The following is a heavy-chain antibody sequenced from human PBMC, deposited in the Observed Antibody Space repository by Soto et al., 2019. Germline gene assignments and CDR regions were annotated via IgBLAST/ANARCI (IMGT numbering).Heavy chain of an antibody. V-gene: IGHV4-34*01. CDR3: ARGDIVVVVAATPGQYYFDY. Sequence: SETLSLTCAVYGGSFSGYYWSWIRQPPGKGLEWIGEINHSGSTNYNPSLKSRVTISVDTSKNQFSLKLSSVTAADTAVYYCARGDIVVVVAATPGQYYFDYWGQGTLVTVSS. CDR2: INHSGST. J-gene: IGHJ4*02. CDR1: GGSFSGYY. D-gene: IGHD2-15*01.